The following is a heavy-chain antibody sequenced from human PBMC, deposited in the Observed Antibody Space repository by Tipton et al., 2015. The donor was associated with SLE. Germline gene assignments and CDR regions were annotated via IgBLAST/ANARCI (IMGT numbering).Heavy chain of an antibody. CDR2: IYTSGST. CDR1: GGSISSGSYY. V-gene: IGHV4-61*09. J-gene: IGHJ4*02. Sequence: TLSLTCTVSGGSISSGSYYWSWIRQPAGKGLEWIGHIYTSGSTNYNPSLKSRVTISVDTSKNQFSLKLSSVTAADTAVYYCARTKGLGYCSSTSCKGYFDYWGQGTLVTVSS. CDR3: ARTKGLGYCSSTSCKGYFDY. D-gene: IGHD2-2*01.